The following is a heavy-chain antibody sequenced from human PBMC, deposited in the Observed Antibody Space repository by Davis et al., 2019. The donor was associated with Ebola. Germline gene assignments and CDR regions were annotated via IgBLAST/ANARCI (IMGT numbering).Heavy chain of an antibody. J-gene: IGHJ4*02. CDR1: GFTFSGSA. Sequence: PGGSLRLSCAASGFTFSGSAMHWVRQASGKGLEWVGRIRSKANSYATAYAASVTGRFTISRDDSKNTAYLQMNSLKTEDTAVYYCTSTAGTNDYWGQGTLVTVSS. D-gene: IGHD6-13*01. CDR2: IRSKANSYAT. CDR3: TSTAGTNDY. V-gene: IGHV3-73*01.